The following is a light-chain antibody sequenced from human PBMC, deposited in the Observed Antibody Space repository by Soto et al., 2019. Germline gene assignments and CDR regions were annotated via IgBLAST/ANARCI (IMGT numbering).Light chain of an antibody. CDR3: QQSYSTLGYT. Sequence: DIQMTQSPSSLSASVGDRVTITCRASQSISSYLNWYQQKPGKAPKLLIYAASSLQSGVPSRFSSSESGTDFPCTISSPQPEDFATYYCQQSYSTLGYTFGQGTKLEIK. CDR1: QSISSY. V-gene: IGKV1-39*01. CDR2: AAS. J-gene: IGKJ2*01.